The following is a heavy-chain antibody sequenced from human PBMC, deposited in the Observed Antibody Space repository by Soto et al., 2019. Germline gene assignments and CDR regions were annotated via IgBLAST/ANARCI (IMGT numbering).Heavy chain of an antibody. D-gene: IGHD6-13*01. CDR3: AKDRDSSSWYRGDWFDP. CDR2: ISTSGSTI. CDR1: GFTFSRYE. Sequence: EVQLVESGGDLVQPGGSLRLSCAASGFTFSRYEMNWVRQAPGKGLEWISYISTSGSTIYYADSVKGRFTISRDNAKNTLYLQMNSLRAEDTAVYYCAKDRDSSSWYRGDWFDPWGQGTLVTVSS. J-gene: IGHJ5*02. V-gene: IGHV3-48*03.